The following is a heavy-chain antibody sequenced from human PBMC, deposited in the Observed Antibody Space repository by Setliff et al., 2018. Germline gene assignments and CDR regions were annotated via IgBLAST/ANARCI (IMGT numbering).Heavy chain of an antibody. V-gene: IGHV4-4*02. CDR1: GGSISSSNW. CDR2: IYHSGST. D-gene: IGHD6-13*01. J-gene: IGHJ6*02. Sequence: PSETLSLTCAVSGGSISSSNWWSWVRQPPGKGLEWIGEIYHSGSTNYNPSLKSRVTISVDKSKNQFSLKLSSATAADTAVYYCARVAAYSSSWYNYYYGMDVWGQGTTVTV. CDR3: ARVAAYSSSWYNYYYGMDV.